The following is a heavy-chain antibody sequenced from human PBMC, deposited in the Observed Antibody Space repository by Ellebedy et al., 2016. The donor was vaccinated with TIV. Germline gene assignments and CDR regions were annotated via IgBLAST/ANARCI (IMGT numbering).Heavy chain of an antibody. V-gene: IGHV4-59*01. CDR1: GGSISSYY. J-gene: IGHJ6*02. CDR2: ISHSGST. Sequence: MPSETLSLTCTVSGGSISSYYWSRIRQPPGKGLEWLGYISHSGSTNYNPSLKSRVTMSVDTSKNQFSLKLSSVTAADTAVYYCARRGGVRYESSGYRKYYYGMDVWGQGTTVTVSS. D-gene: IGHD3-22*01. CDR3: ARRGGVRYESSGYRKYYYGMDV.